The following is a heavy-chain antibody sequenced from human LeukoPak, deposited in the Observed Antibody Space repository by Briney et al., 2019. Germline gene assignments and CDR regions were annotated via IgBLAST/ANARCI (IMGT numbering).Heavy chain of an antibody. J-gene: IGHJ5*02. CDR1: GYTFTSYD. CDR2: MNPNSGNT. Sequence: ASVKVSCKASGYTFTSYDINWVRQATGQGLEWMGWMNPNSGNTDYAQKFQGRVTMTRNTSISTAYMELSSLRSEDTAVYYCARGRHDRSGSYYYWFDPWGQGTLVTVSS. D-gene: IGHD1-26*01. CDR3: ARGRHDRSGSYYYWFDP. V-gene: IGHV1-8*01.